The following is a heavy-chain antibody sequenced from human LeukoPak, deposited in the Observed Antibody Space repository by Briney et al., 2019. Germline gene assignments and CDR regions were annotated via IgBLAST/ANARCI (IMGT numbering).Heavy chain of an antibody. J-gene: IGHJ6*03. D-gene: IGHD6-6*01. CDR2: ISGSGDSP. CDR3: ARDVAPRPYYYMDV. CDR1: GFTFDDYA. Sequence: GGSLRLSCAASGFTFDDYAMHWVRQTPGKGLEWVSGISGSGDSPYYADSVKGRFTISRDNSKNTLFLQMTSLRAEDTAVYYCARDVAPRPYYYMDVWGRGTTVTVSS. V-gene: IGHV3-23*01.